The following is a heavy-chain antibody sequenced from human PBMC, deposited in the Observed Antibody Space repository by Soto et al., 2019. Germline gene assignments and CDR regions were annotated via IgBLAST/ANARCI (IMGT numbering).Heavy chain of an antibody. CDR2: ISYSGNT. CDR3: ACLRGKRGSTIDY. D-gene: IGHD2-15*01. Sequence: PSETLSLTCIISGDSTSNYYWSWIRQSPGKELEWIGYISYSGNTNYNPSLKSRVTISVDTSKDQLSLKVTSVTAADTAMYYCACLRGKRGSTIDYWGQGTQVTVSS. CDR1: GDSTSNYY. J-gene: IGHJ4*02. V-gene: IGHV4-59*01.